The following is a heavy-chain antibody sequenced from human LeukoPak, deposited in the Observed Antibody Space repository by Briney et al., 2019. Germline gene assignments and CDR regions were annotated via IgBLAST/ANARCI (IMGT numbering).Heavy chain of an antibody. CDR1: GFTFSSYE. D-gene: IGHD2-8*01. J-gene: IGHJ3*02. CDR2: ISSSGSTI. CDR3: ARVEWTRAFDI. Sequence: GGSLRLSCAASGFTFSSYEMNWVRRAPGRGLEWVSYISSSGSTIYYADSVKGRFTISRDNAKNSLYLQMNSLRAEDTAVYYCARVEWTRAFDIWGQGTMVTVSS. V-gene: IGHV3-48*03.